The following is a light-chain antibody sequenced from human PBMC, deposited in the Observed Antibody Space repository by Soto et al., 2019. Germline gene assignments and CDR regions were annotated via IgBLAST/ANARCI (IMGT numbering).Light chain of an antibody. CDR2: KAS. J-gene: IGKJ2*01. Sequence: DIQVTQSPATLSASVGDTVSITCRASQSVLTWLAWYQQKPGKAPNLLIYKASRLRDGVPSRFSGSGSGTYFTLTISSLQPDDFASYFCNHYFSYPYAFGQGTKLEI. CDR1: QSVLTW. CDR3: NHYFSYPYA. V-gene: IGKV1-5*03.